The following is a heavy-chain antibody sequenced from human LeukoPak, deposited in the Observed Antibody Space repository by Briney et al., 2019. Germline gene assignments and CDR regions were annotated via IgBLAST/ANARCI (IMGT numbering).Heavy chain of an antibody. CDR1: GFTFGSYA. J-gene: IGHJ4*02. CDR3: AKGLNVLLWFGEPYYFDY. V-gene: IGHV3-23*01. D-gene: IGHD3-10*01. Sequence: GGSLRLSCAASGFTFGSYAMSWVRQAPGKGLEWVSAISGSGGSTYYADSVKGRFTISRDNSKNTLYLQMNSLRAEDTAVYYCAKGLNVLLWFGEPYYFDYWGQGTLVTVSS. CDR2: ISGSGGST.